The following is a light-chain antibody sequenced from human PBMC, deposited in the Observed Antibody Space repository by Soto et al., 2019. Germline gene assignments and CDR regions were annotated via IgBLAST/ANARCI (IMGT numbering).Light chain of an antibody. J-gene: IGKJ4*01. Sequence: DIQMTQSPSSVSASAGDRVTITCRASQAISSWLAWYQQKPGRAPKLLIYSASSLQNGAPSRFTGSGSGTDFTLTITSLQPDDTAIYYCQQARSFPLTFGGGTKVEIK. CDR2: SAS. CDR1: QAISSW. V-gene: IGKV1-12*01. CDR3: QQARSFPLT.